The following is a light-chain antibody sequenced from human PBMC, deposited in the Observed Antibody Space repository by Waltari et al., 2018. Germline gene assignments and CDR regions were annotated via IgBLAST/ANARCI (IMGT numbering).Light chain of an antibody. CDR1: QGINDF. CDR2: DTS. J-gene: IGKJ4*01. Sequence: DIQMTQSPSFVSASVGDRVTITCRASQGINDFLAWYQQKAGKAPKLLIYDTSSLQSGVPSRFSGSGSGTDFTLSISSLQPEDSATYCCQQADSFPLSFGGGTKVEIK. CDR3: QQADSFPLS. V-gene: IGKV1-12*01.